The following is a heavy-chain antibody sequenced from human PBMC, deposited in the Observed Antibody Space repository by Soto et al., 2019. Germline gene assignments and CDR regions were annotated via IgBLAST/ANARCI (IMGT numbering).Heavy chain of an antibody. CDR1: GGSISSYS. Sequence: PSETLSLTCTVSGGSISSYSWSWIRQPPGKGLEWIGYIYYSGSTNYNPSLKSRVTISVDTSKNQFSLKLSSVTAADTAVYYCARQLQDTSFDYWGQGTLVTVSS. J-gene: IGHJ4*02. CDR2: IYYSGST. D-gene: IGHD2-2*01. V-gene: IGHV4-59*01. CDR3: ARQLQDTSFDY.